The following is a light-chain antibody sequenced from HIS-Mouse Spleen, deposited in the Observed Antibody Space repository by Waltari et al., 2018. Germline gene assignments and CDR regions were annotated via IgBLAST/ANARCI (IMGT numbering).Light chain of an antibody. J-gene: IGLJ3*02. Sequence: QSALTQPASVSGSPGQSTTISCTGTSRALGRYNLFSWYQQHPGKAPKLMIYEGSKRPSGVSNRFSGSKSGNTASLTISGLQAEDEADYYCCSYAGSSTNWVFGGGTKLTVL. CDR3: CSYAGSSTNWV. CDR1: SRALGRYNL. V-gene: IGLV2-23*01. CDR2: EGS.